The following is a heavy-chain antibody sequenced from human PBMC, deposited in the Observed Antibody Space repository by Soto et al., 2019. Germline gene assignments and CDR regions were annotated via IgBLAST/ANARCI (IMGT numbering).Heavy chain of an antibody. D-gene: IGHD3-10*01. CDR2: INHSGVT. CDR3: ARLDLGTMVRGWYYYGMDV. Sequence: PSETLSLTCAVYGGSFSGYYWSWIRQPPGKGLEWIGEINHSGVTNYKPSLKRRVTISVDTSKNQFSLQLRSVTAADTAVYYCARLDLGTMVRGWYYYGMDVWGQGTTVTVSS. CDR1: GGSFSGYY. J-gene: IGHJ6*02. V-gene: IGHV4-34*01.